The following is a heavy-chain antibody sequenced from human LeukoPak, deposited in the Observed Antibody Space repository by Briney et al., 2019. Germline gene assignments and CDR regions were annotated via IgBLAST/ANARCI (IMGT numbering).Heavy chain of an antibody. CDR2: MNPNSGHT. V-gene: IGHV1-8*02. CDR1: GYTFSNHG. J-gene: IGHJ4*02. Sequence: ASVKVSCKASGYTFSNHGLIWVRQASGQGLEWMGWMNPNSGHTGYAQKFQGRVTMTRTTSISTAYMELTSLTSEDSAVYYCARSIVGVRKRNDYWGQGTLVTVSS. D-gene: IGHD1-26*01. CDR3: ARSIVGVRKRNDY.